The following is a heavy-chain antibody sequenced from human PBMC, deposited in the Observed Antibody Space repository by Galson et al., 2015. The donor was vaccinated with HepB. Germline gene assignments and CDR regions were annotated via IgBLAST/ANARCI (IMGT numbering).Heavy chain of an antibody. CDR1: GYKFSDYW. Sequence: QSGAEVKKPGDFLKISCKGSGYKFSDYWIAWVRQMPGKGLEWMGLIYPDDSSTTYSPSFQGQVIMSADRSINVAYLEWSSLEASDSGIYYCARFGGGTFGRHYFDFGGRETLVPVSS. CDR3: ARFGGGTFGRHYFDF. D-gene: IGHD3-10*01. V-gene: IGHV5-51*01. CDR2: IYPDDSST. J-gene: IGHJ4*02.